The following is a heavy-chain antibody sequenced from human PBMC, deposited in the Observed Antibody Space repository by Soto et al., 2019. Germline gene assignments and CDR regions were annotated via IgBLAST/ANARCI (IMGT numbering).Heavy chain of an antibody. CDR3: ARDRRDGYNFPTDAFDI. CDR1: GYTFTGYY. D-gene: IGHD5-12*01. V-gene: IGHV1-2*04. CDR2: INPNSGGT. Sequence: ASVKVSCKASGYTFTGYYMHWVRQAPGQGLEWMGWINPNSGGTNYAQKFQGWVTMTRGTSISTAYMELSRLRSDDTAVYYCARDRRDGYNFPTDAFDIWGQGTMVTVSS. J-gene: IGHJ3*02.